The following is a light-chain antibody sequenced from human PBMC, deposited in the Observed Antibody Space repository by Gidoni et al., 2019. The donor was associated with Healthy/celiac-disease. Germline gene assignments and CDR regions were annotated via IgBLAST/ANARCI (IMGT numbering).Light chain of an antibody. CDR1: QSVSSSY. CDR3: QQYGSSPRLT. J-gene: IGKJ4*01. V-gene: IGKV3-20*01. Sequence: EIVLTQSPGTLSLSPGERATLSCSASQSVSSSYLAWYQQKPGQAPRLLIYGASSRATGIPDRFSGSGSGTDFTLTISRLEPEDFAVYYCQQYGSSPRLTFXGXTKVEIK. CDR2: GAS.